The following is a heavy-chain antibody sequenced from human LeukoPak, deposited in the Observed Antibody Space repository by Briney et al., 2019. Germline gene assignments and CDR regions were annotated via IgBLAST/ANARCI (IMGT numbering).Heavy chain of an antibody. V-gene: IGHV3-23*01. CDR3: AKTSGWPYYFDY. Sequence: GGSLRLSFAASGFTFSTYAMSWVRQPPGKGLEWVSAITGSGGNTYYADSVKGRFTISRENSKNTVYLQVSSLRAEDTAVYYCAKTSGWPYYFDYWGQGTLVTVSS. CDR1: GFTFSTYA. D-gene: IGHD6-19*01. CDR2: ITGSGGNT. J-gene: IGHJ4*02.